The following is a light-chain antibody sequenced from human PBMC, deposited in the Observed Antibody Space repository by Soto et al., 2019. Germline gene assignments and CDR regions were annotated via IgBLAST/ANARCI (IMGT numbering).Light chain of an antibody. CDR3: QQYNSYSPWT. CDR1: QSISSW. V-gene: IGKV1-5*01. Sequence: DIQMTQSPSTLSASLGDRVTITCRASQSISSWWAWYQQKPGKAPNLLIYDASSLESGVPSRFSGCGSGTEFTRTISSMQPYDFAPYYCQQYNSYSPWTFGQWTKVEIK. CDR2: DAS. J-gene: IGKJ1*01.